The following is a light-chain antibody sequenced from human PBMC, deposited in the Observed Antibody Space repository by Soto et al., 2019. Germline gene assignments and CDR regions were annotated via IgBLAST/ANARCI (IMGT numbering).Light chain of an antibody. CDR1: QSISSW. CDR3: QQYNSYWT. V-gene: IGKV1-5*01. J-gene: IGKJ1*01. CDR2: DAS. Sequence: IQMTQSPSTLSASVGDRVTITFRASQSISSWLAWYQQKPGKAPKLLIYDASNLESGVPSRFSGSGSGTEFTLTISSLQPDDFATYYCQQYNSYWTFGQGTKVDIK.